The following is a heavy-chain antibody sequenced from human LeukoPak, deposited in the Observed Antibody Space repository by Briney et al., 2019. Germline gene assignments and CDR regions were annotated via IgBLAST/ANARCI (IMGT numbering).Heavy chain of an antibody. D-gene: IGHD6-6*01. J-gene: IGHJ4*02. CDR1: GFTFSSYA. Sequence: GGSLRLSCAASGFTFSSYAMSWVRQAPGKGLEWVSAISGGGGSTYYADSVKGRFTISRDNSKNTLYLQMSSLRAEDTAVYYSAKGVGIAARPPFDYWGQGTLVTVSS. CDR2: ISGGGGST. V-gene: IGHV3-23*01. CDR3: AKGVGIAARPPFDY.